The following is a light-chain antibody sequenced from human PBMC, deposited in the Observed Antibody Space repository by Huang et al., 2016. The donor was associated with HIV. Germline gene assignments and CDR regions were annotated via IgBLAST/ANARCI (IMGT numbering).Light chain of an antibody. CDR2: DAF. CDR3: QQYGTSPIT. V-gene: IGKV3D-20*01. CDR1: QSVSGRY. J-gene: IGKJ5*01. Sequence: EIVLTQSPATLSLSPGERATLSCGASQSVSGRYLAGYQQKPGLAPRLLIYDAFSRATCSPDRFSGSGSGTDFTLTISRLEPEDFAVYYCQQYGTSPITFGQGTRLEIK.